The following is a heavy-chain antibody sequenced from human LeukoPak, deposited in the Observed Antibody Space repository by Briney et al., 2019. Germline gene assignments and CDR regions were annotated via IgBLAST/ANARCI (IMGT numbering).Heavy chain of an antibody. CDR3: ARWEGLYGSGSYSGY. Sequence: AAVKVSCKASGYTFTGYYMHWVRQAPGQGLEWMGWINPNSGGTNYAQKFQGRVTMTRDTSISTAYMELSRLRSDDTAVYYCARWEGLYGSGSYSGYWGQGALVTVS. V-gene: IGHV1-2*02. CDR2: INPNSGGT. D-gene: IGHD3-10*01. CDR1: GYTFTGYY. J-gene: IGHJ4*02.